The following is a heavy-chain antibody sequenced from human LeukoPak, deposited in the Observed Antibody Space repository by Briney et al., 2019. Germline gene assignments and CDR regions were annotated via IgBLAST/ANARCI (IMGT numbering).Heavy chain of an antibody. CDR1: GFTFSSYA. Sequence: GGSLRLSCAASGFTFSSYAMSWVRQAPGKGLEWVSAISGSGGSTYYADSVKDRFTISRDNSKNTLYLQMNSLRAEDTAVYYCAKGVNYYDSSGYYLHDAFDIWGQGTMVTVSS. V-gene: IGHV3-23*01. J-gene: IGHJ3*02. D-gene: IGHD3-22*01. CDR2: ISGSGGST. CDR3: AKGVNYYDSSGYYLHDAFDI.